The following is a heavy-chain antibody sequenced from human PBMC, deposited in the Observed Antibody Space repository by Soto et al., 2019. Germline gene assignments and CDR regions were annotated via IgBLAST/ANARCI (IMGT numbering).Heavy chain of an antibody. Sequence: GASVKVSCKASGGTFIRYAFSWVRQAPGQGLEWMGGIVPIYGTRGFAQKFQGRLTITADEPTRTAYIELSSLRSEDTAVYYCARDLDYYGSGSHYYYGMGVWGQGTTVTVSS. D-gene: IGHD3-10*01. CDR2: IVPIYGTR. CDR3: ARDLDYYGSGSHYYYGMGV. J-gene: IGHJ6*02. V-gene: IGHV1-69*13. CDR1: GGTFIRYA.